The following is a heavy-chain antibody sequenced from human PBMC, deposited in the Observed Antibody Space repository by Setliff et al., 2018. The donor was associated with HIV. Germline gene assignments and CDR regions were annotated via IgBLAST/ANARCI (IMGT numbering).Heavy chain of an antibody. CDR1: GFTFRSYA. Sequence: GGSLRLSCATSGFTFRSYAIHWVRQASGKGLEWVAVTSYDGSNKYYADSVKGRFTISRDNSKNMLYVHMNSLRAEDTAIYYCAREVDPLVILGGLDVWGQGTAVTVSS. V-gene: IGHV3-30*04. D-gene: IGHD2-2*01. CDR2: TSYDGSNK. CDR3: AREVDPLVILGGLDV. J-gene: IGHJ6*02.